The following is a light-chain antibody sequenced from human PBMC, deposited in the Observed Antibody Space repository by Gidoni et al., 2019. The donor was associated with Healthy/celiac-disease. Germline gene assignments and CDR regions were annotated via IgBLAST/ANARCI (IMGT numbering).Light chain of an antibody. CDR2: AAS. Sequence: DIQMTQSPSSLSASVGDRVTITCRASQSISSYLNWYQQKPRKAPKLLIYAASSLQSGVPSRLSGSGSGTDFTRPISSLQPEDFATYYCQQSYSTPLTFGGGTKVEIK. CDR3: QQSYSTPLT. CDR1: QSISSY. J-gene: IGKJ4*01. V-gene: IGKV1-39*01.